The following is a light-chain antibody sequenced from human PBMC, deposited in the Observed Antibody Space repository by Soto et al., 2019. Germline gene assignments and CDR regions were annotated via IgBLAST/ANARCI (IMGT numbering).Light chain of an antibody. CDR1: QSISSY. V-gene: IGKV1-39*01. J-gene: IGKJ1*01. CDR2: AAS. CDR3: QQSYSTPP. Sequence: DIQMTQSPSSLSASVGDRVTITFRASQSISSYLGWYQQKPGQAPKLLIYAASSLQSGVPSRFSGSGSGTDFTLTISSLQPEDFATYYCQQSYSTPPFGQGTKVDIK.